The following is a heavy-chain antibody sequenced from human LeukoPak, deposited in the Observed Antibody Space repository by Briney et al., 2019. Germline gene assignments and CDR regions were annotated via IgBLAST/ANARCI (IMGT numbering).Heavy chain of an antibody. CDR2: ISGSGGST. D-gene: IGHD2-15*01. J-gene: IGHJ3*02. CDR1: GFTFSSYA. V-gene: IGHV3-23*01. Sequence: GGSLRLSCAASGFTFSSYAMSWVRQAPGKGLEWVSAISGSGGSTYYADSVKGRFTISRDNSKNTLYLQMNSLRAEDTAVYYRAKARRGLVAAKPAFDIWGQGTMVTVSS. CDR3: AKARRGLVAAKPAFDI.